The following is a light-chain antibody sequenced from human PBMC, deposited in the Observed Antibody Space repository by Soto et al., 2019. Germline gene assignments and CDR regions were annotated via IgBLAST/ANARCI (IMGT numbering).Light chain of an antibody. CDR1: QDIRNE. J-gene: IGKJ1*01. CDR2: AAS. Sequence: DIQMTQSPSPLSASVGDRVTINCRASQDIRNELGWYQQKPGKAPKRLIYAASSLQSGVPSRFSGSGSGTDFTLTISSLQPEDFATYYCQQYNSYSGTFGQGTKV. V-gene: IGKV1-17*01. CDR3: QQYNSYSGT.